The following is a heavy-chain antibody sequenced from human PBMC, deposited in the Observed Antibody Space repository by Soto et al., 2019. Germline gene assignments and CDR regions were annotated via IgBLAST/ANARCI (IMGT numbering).Heavy chain of an antibody. D-gene: IGHD6-19*01. J-gene: IGHJ5*02. Sequence: QVQLQESGPGLVDPSETLSLTCTVSGASISSYFWTWIRQPAGKGLAWIGRISTSGTTNYNPSLKSRVTMSVDTSKNHFSLNLSSVTAADTAVYYCAREAGPDRWFDPWGQGTLVTVSS. V-gene: IGHV4-4*07. CDR2: ISTSGTT. CDR3: AREAGPDRWFDP. CDR1: GASISSYF.